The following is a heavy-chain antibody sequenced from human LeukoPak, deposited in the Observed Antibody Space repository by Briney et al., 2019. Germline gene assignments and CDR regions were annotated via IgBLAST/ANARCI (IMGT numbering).Heavy chain of an antibody. CDR3: ARDMARQSNDAFDI. Sequence: GGSLRLSCAASGFTFSSYSMNWVRQAPGKGLEWVSYISSSSSTIYYADSVKGRFTISRDNAKSSLYLQMNSLRAEDTAVYYCARDMARQSNDAFDIWGQGTMVTVSS. J-gene: IGHJ3*02. CDR2: ISSSSSTI. D-gene: IGHD3-10*01. V-gene: IGHV3-48*01. CDR1: GFTFSSYS.